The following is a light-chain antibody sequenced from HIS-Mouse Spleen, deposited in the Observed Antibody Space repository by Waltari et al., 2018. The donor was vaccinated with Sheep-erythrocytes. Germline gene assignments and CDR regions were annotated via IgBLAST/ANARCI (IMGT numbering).Light chain of an antibody. V-gene: IGLV3-25*03. J-gene: IGLJ2*01. CDR3: QSADSSGTYRV. CDR2: KDS. CDR1: ALPKQY. Sequence: SYELTQPPSVSVSPGQTARITCSGDALPKQYAYWYQQKPGQAPVLVIYKDSERPSGIPERFSVSSSGTKVTLTSSGVQAEDEADYYCQSADSSGTYRVFGGGTKLTVL.